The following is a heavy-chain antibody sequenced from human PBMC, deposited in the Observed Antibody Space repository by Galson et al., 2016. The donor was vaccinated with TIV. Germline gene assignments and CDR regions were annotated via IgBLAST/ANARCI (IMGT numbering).Heavy chain of an antibody. V-gene: IGHV3-9*01. CDR2: ITWNSDKI. CDR3: VKEAGRYSRSWYFDY. Sequence: SLRLSCAASGFTFDDYAFHWVRQGPGKGLEWVSSITWNSDKIVYMDSVKGRFTMSRDNAKNSLSLQMNSLRAEDTALYYCVKEAGRYSRSWYFDYWGQGTLVTVSS. J-gene: IGHJ4*02. D-gene: IGHD1-26*01. CDR1: GFTFDDYA.